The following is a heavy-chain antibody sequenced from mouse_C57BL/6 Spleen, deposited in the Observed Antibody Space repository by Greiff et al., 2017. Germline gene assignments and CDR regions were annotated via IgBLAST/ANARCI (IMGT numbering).Heavy chain of an antibody. J-gene: IGHJ4*01. CDR2: IHPNSGST. CDR3: ARWNYYGSSYLYAMDY. V-gene: IGHV1-64*01. D-gene: IGHD1-1*01. CDR1: GYTFTSYW. Sequence: QVQLQQPGAELVKPGASVKLSCKASGYTFTSYWMHWVKQRPGQGLEWIGMIHPNSGSTNYNEKFKSKATLTVDKSSSTAYMQLSILTSEDSAVYYWARWNYYGSSYLYAMDYWGQGTSVTVSS.